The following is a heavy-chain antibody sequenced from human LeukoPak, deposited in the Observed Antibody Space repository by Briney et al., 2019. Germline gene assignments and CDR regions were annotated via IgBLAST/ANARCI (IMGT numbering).Heavy chain of an antibody. CDR2: MNPNSGNT. CDR1: GYTFTSYD. V-gene: IGHV1-8*01. CDR3: ARGLFARLRSSYYYYYMDV. D-gene: IGHD4-17*01. Sequence: ASVKASCKASGYTFTSYDINWVRQATGQGLEWMGWMNPNSGNTGYAQKFQGRVTMTRNTSISTAYMELSSLRSEDTAVYYCARGLFARLRSSYYYYYMDVWGNGTTVTVSS. J-gene: IGHJ6*03.